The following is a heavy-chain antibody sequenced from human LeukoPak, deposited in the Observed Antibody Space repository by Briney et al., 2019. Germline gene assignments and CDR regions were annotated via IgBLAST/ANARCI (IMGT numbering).Heavy chain of an antibody. J-gene: IGHJ4*02. V-gene: IGHV3-64*01. CDR1: GFTLSSYA. Sequence: GGSQRLSCAASGFTLSSYAMHWVRQAPGKGLEYVSAISSNGGSTYYANSVKGRFTISRDNSKNTLYLQMGSLRAEDMAVYYCARDREYYFDYWGQGTLVTVSS. CDR2: ISSNGGST. D-gene: IGHD3-10*01. CDR3: ARDREYYFDY.